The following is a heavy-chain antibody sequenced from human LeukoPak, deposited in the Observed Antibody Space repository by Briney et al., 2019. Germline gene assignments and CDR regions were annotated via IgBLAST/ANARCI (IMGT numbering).Heavy chain of an antibody. CDR3: ARDRSYYDSSGYYRVRAGYYYYGMDV. Sequence: AASVKVSCKASGYTFTSYAMHWVRQAPGQRLEWMGWINAGNGNTKYSQKFQGRVTITRDTSASTAYMELSSLRSEDTAVYYCARDRSYYDSSGYYRVRAGYYYYGMDVWGQGTTVTVSS. V-gene: IGHV1-3*01. D-gene: IGHD3-22*01. CDR2: INAGNGNT. CDR1: GYTFTSYA. J-gene: IGHJ6*02.